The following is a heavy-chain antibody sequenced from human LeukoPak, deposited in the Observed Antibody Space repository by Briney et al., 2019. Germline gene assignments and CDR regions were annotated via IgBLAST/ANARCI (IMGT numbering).Heavy chain of an antibody. CDR3: ARGGGRIVVVPAAIAASGRAFDY. CDR2: INHSGST. D-gene: IGHD2-2*01. V-gene: IGHV4-34*01. J-gene: IGHJ4*02. CDR1: GGSLSGYY. Sequence: SETLSLTCAVYGGSLSGYYWSWIRQPPGKGLEWIGEINHSGSTNYNPSLKSRVTISVDTSKNQFSLKLSSVTPADTAVYYCARGGGRIVVVPAAIAASGRAFDYWGQGTLVTVS.